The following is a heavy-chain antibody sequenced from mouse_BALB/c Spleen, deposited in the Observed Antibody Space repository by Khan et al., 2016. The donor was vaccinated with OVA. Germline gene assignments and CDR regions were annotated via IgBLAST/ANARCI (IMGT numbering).Heavy chain of an antibody. Sequence: EVQLQESGPGLVKPSQSLSLTCTVTGYSITTDYAWNWIRQFPGNKLEWMGFISYGGNTKYNPSLKSRISITRDTSKNQFFLQLKSVTTEDTARYYCARVYGGDFDYWGQGTTLTVSS. V-gene: IGHV3-2*02. CDR2: ISYGGNT. CDR3: ARVYGGDFDY. CDR1: GYSITTDYA. J-gene: IGHJ2*01. D-gene: IGHD1-1*01.